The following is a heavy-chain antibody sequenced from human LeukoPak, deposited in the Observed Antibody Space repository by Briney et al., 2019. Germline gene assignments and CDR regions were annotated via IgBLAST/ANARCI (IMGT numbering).Heavy chain of an antibody. CDR3: AKDPGPGRVKLNWFDP. J-gene: IGHJ5*02. CDR1: GFTFTSYA. CDR2: ISGSGDIT. V-gene: IGHV3-23*01. Sequence: PGGSLRLSCAASGFTFTSYAMSWVRQAPGKGLEWLSGISGSGDITYYADSVRGRFTVSRENSKNTLYLQMNSPRAEDTAIYYCAKDPGPGRVKLNWFDPWGQGTLVTVSS. D-gene: IGHD1-14*01.